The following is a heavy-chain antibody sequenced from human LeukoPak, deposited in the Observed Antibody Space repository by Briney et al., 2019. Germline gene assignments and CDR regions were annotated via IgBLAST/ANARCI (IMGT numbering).Heavy chain of an antibody. J-gene: IGHJ5*02. CDR3: AKGRAAAGTPRAGLEP. CDR1: GFTFSSYA. CDR2: ISGSGGST. V-gene: IGHV3-23*01. Sequence: GGSLRLSCAPSGFTFSSYAMSWVRQAPGKGLEWVSAISGSGGSTYYADSVKGRFTISRDNSKNTLYLQMNSLRAEDTAVYYCAKGRAAAGTPRAGLEPWGQGTLVTVSS. D-gene: IGHD6-13*01.